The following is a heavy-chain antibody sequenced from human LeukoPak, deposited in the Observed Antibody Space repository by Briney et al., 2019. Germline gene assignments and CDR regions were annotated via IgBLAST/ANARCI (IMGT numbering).Heavy chain of an antibody. CDR3: ARDGNFDF. J-gene: IGHJ4*02. Sequence: LVASVKVSCKASGYTFTGYYMHWVRQAPGQGLEWMGWINPNSGDTNYAQKFRGRVNMTGDTSINTAYLDLSGLRSDDTAIYYCARDGNFDFWGQGTLVTVSS. V-gene: IGHV1-2*03. CDR2: INPNSGDT. CDR1: GYTFTGYY.